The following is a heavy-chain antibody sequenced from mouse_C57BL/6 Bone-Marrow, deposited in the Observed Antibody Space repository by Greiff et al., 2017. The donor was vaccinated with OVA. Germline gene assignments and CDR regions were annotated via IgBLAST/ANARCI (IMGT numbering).Heavy chain of an antibody. J-gene: IGHJ3*01. CDR3: ARCLYYYGRAWFAH. V-gene: IGHV1-76*01. D-gene: IGHD1-1*01. CDR1: GYTFTDYY. Sequence: QVQLQQSGAELVRPGASVKLSCKASGYTFTDYYINWVKQRPGQGLEWIARIYPGSGNTYYNEKFKGKATLTAEKSSSTAYMQLSSLTSEDSAVYFCARCLYYYGRAWFAHWGQGTLVTVSA. CDR2: IYPGSGNT.